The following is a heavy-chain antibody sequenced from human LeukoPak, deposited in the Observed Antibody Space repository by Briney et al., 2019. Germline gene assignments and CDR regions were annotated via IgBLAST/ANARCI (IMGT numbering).Heavy chain of an antibody. CDR1: GFTFSSYA. D-gene: IGHD3-3*01. Sequence: GRSLRLSCAASGFTFSSYAMSWVRQAPGKGLEWVSAISGSGGSTYYADSVKGRFTISRDNSKNTLYLQMNSLRAEDTAVYYCAKVPHYDFWSGSPHYFDYWGQGTLVTVSS. CDR3: AKVPHYDFWSGSPHYFDY. V-gene: IGHV3-23*01. J-gene: IGHJ4*02. CDR2: ISGSGGST.